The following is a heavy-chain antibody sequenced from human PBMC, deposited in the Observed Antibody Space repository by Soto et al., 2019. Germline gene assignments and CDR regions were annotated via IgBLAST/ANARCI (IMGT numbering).Heavy chain of an antibody. Sequence: GGSLRLSCAASGFTFSSYGMHWVRQAPVKGLEWVAVIWYDGSNKYYADSVKGRFTISRDNSKNTLYLQMNSLRAEDTAVYYCARDSFVRGKNDAFDIWGQGTMVTVSS. CDR3: ARDSFVRGKNDAFDI. D-gene: IGHD3-10*02. CDR2: IWYDGSNK. V-gene: IGHV3-33*01. CDR1: GFTFSSYG. J-gene: IGHJ3*02.